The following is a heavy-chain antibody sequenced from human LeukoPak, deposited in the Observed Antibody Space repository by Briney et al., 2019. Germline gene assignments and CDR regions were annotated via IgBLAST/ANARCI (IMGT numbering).Heavy chain of an antibody. D-gene: IGHD4-17*01. Sequence: GASVKVSCKASGYTFTSYYMHWVRQAPGQGLEWMGIINPSGGNTSYAQKFQGRVTMTRDMSTSTVYMELSSLRSEDTAVYYCARDQPQYGDYVTPLDYWGQGTLVTVSS. J-gene: IGHJ4*02. CDR2: INPSGGNT. CDR1: GYTFTSYY. V-gene: IGHV1-46*01. CDR3: ARDQPQYGDYVTPLDY.